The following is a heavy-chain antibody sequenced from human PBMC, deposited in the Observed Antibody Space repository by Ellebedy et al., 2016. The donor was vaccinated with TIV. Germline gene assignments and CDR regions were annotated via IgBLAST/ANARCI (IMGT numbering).Heavy chain of an antibody. CDR3: AAWTEKHSTRFYLAFDV. CDR1: GGSLSGYY. Sequence: SETLSLTCAVYGGSLSGYYWSWIRQSPGKGLEWIGEIDRYGIINYNPSLQSRVTIAVDTSKNHFSLDLMSVTAADTAVYYCAAWTEKHSTRFYLAFDVWGHGTVVTVSS. J-gene: IGHJ3*01. CDR2: IDRYGII. D-gene: IGHD2/OR15-2a*01. V-gene: IGHV4-34*01.